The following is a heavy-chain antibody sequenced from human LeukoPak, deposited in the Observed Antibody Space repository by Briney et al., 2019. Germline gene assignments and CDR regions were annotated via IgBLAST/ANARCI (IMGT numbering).Heavy chain of an antibody. Sequence: SETLSLTCAVHGGSFSGYYWSWIRQPPGKGLEWIGEINHSGSTNYNPSLKSRVTISVDSSKNQFSLKLSSVTAADTAVYYCAIVVGSDAFDIWGQGTMVTVSS. CDR1: GGSFSGYY. J-gene: IGHJ3*02. D-gene: IGHD1-26*01. CDR3: AIVVGSDAFDI. V-gene: IGHV4-34*01. CDR2: INHSGST.